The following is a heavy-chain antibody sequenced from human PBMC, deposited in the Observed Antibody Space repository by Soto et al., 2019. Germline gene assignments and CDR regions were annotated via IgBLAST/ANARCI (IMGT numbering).Heavy chain of an antibody. CDR1: GGSFTSYY. D-gene: IGHD2-15*01. J-gene: IGHJ5*02. CDR3: AREVVAGTNWFDP. Sequence: QVQLQQWGAGLLKPSETLSLTCAVSGGSFTSYYWSWIRQSPGKGLEWIGEINDSGSTNYNPSLKSGVTISVDTSKNQFSLELSSVTAAGTAVYYCAREVVAGTNWFDPWGQGTLVTVSS. V-gene: IGHV4-34*01. CDR2: INDSGST.